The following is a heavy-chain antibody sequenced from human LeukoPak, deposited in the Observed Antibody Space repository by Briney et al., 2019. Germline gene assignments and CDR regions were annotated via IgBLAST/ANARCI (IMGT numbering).Heavy chain of an antibody. Sequence: PGGSLRLSCAASGFTFNTNWMHWVRQAPGKGLVWVSRINRGGSVTTYADSVMGRFTISRDNAKNMLFLQMNSLRAEDTAAYYCVRGLQGTGDYWGQGTLVTVSS. D-gene: IGHD1-14*01. CDR2: INRGGSVT. CDR3: VRGLQGTGDY. V-gene: IGHV3-74*01. J-gene: IGHJ4*02. CDR1: GFTFNTNW.